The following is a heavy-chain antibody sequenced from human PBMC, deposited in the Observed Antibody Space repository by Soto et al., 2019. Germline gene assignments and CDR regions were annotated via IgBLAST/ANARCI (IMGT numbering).Heavy chain of an antibody. CDR1: GGSFSGYY. CDR3: ATIFWSGYYVIDY. V-gene: IGHV4-34*01. CDR2: INHSGST. Sequence: PSETLSLTCAVYGGSFSGYYWTWIRQPPGEGLEWIGNINHSGSTNYNPSLKSRVTISVDTSKNQFSLKLNSVTAADTALYYCATIFWSGYYVIDYWAKGTLVTVSS. D-gene: IGHD3-3*01. J-gene: IGHJ4*02.